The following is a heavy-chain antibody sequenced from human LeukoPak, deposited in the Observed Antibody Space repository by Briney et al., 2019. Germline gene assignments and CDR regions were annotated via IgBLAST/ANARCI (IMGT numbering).Heavy chain of an antibody. CDR1: GFTFSSHA. CDR3: AKGGHYSFFDY. V-gene: IGHV3-23*01. J-gene: IGHJ4*02. D-gene: IGHD3-22*01. Sequence: PGGSLRLSCTASGFTFSSHAMTWVRQAAGKGLQWVSSITGSGSGAYYADSVEGRFTVSRDNSKSTLSVQMNSLRAEDTAVYYCAKGGHYSFFDYWGQGTLVTVSS. CDR2: ITGSGSGA.